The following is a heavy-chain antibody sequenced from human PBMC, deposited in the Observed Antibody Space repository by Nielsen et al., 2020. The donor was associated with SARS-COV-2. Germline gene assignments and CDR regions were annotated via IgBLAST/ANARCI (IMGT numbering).Heavy chain of an antibody. CDR2: ISSDGTHE. V-gene: IGHV3-30*18. CDR1: GFTFSVYG. CDR3: AKELGYCSGGTCNSPYYFYGLDV. D-gene: IGHD2-15*01. Sequence: GESLKISCAASGFTFSVYGMHWVRQAPGKGLEWVALISSDGTHEYYLNSVKGRFTISRDNSKNTVSLQMNSLRAEDAAVYYCAKELGYCSGGTCNSPYYFYGLDVWGQGTTVTVSS. J-gene: IGHJ6*02.